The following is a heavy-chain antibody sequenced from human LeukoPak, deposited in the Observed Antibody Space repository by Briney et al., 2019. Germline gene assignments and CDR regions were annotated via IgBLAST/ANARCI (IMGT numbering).Heavy chain of an antibody. J-gene: IGHJ4*02. V-gene: IGHV4-34*01. Sequence: SETLSVTCAVYGGSFTGYYLRWIRQPPGKGLEWIGEINHSGSTNYNPTLKSRVPMSVDTSKDQFSLKLSSVPAADTAVYYCASEYSSGRRFDYWGQGTVVTVSS. CDR2: INHSGST. D-gene: IGHD6-19*01. CDR3: ASEYSSGRRFDY. CDR1: GGSFTGYY.